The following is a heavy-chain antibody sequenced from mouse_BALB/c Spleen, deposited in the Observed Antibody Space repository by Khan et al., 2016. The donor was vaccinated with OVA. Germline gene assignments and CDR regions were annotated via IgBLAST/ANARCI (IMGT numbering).Heavy chain of an antibody. D-gene: IGHD1-1*01. CDR1: GYTFSSSW. J-gene: IGHJ3*01. CDR2: IFPGNDDA. Sequence: QVRLQQSGAELVRPGSSVKISCKASGYTFSSSWMNWVKQRPGQGLEWIGQIFPGNDDADYNGKFQGKATLTAEKSSRPAYMPLPSLTSEAPAVYFCAGYFGSRFAYWGQGTLVTVSA. V-gene: IGHV1-80*01. CDR3: AGYFGSRFAY.